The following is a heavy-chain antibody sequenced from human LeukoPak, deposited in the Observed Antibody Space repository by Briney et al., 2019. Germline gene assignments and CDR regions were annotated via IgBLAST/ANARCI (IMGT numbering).Heavy chain of an antibody. Sequence: GGSLRLSCAASEFTFSNHWMSWVRQAPGKGLEWVANVKQDGSEKFYVDSVKGRFTISRDNAKNSLYLRMNSLRAEDTAVYYCARGRPGMGIVIDYWGQGTLVTVS. V-gene: IGHV3-7*01. CDR3: ARGRPGMGIVIDY. J-gene: IGHJ4*02. D-gene: IGHD7-27*01. CDR2: VKQDGSEK. CDR1: EFTFSNHW.